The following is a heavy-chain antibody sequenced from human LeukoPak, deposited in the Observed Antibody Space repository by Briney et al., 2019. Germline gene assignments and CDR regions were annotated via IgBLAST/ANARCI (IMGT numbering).Heavy chain of an antibody. V-gene: IGHV3-30-3*01. CDR2: ISYDGSNK. J-gene: IGHJ6*03. CDR3: ARSIDYSNDYYMDV. CDR1: GFTFSSYA. D-gene: IGHD4-11*01. Sequence: GGSLRLSCAASGFTFSSYAMHWVRQDPGKGLEWVAVISYDGSNKYYADSVKGRFTISRDNSKNTLYLQMNSLRAEDTAVYYCARSIDYSNDYYMDVWGKGTTVTVSS.